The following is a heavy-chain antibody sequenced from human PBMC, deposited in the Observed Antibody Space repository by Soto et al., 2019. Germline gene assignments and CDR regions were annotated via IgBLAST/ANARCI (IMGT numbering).Heavy chain of an antibody. J-gene: IGHJ6*02. CDR2: IKQDGSEK. Sequence: PGGSLRLSCAASGFTFSSYWMSWVRQAPGKGLEWVANIKQDGSEKYYVDSVKGRFTISRDNSKNTLYLQMNSLRAEDTAVYYCARRGYSSSHDYYYYYYGMDVWGQGTTVTVSS. CDR1: GFTFSSYW. V-gene: IGHV3-7*01. D-gene: IGHD6-6*01. CDR3: ARRGYSSSHDYYYYYYGMDV.